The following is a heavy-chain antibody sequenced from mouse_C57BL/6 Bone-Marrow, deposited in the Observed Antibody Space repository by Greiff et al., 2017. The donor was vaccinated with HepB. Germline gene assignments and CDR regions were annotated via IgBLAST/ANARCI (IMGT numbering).Heavy chain of an antibody. D-gene: IGHD2-4*01. J-gene: IGHJ1*03. Sequence: DVMLVESGGGLVQPGGSLSLSCAASGFTFTDYYMSWVRQPPGKGLEWLGFIRNKANGYTTEYSASVKGRFTISRDNYQTILYLQMNALRAEDRATYYCASDEYDEGRHYCYFDVWGTGTTLTVSS. V-gene: IGHV7-3*01. CDR3: ASDEYDEGRHYCYFDV. CDR2: IRNKANGYTT. CDR1: GFTFTDYY.